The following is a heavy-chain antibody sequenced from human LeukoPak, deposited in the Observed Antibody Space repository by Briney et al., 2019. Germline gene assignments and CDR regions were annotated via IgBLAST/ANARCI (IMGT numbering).Heavy chain of an antibody. CDR3: PKDSRSYGVHDFAI. CDR1: EFAFSSYA. CDR2: INCSNTST. Sequence: GGSLRLSCAASEFAFSSYAMSWVRQAPGKGLKWVSAINCSNTSTNYADSVKGRFTISRDNPKNTLYLQVNSLRAEDTAVYYCPKDSRSYGVHDFAIWGQGTMVTVSS. V-gene: IGHV3-23*01. D-gene: IGHD3-10*01. J-gene: IGHJ3*02.